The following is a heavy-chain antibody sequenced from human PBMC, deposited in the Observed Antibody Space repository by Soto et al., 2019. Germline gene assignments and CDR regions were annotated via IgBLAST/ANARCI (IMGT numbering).Heavy chain of an antibody. CDR2: ITWNGGSA. V-gene: IGHV3-20*01. Sequence: EGRLVESGGSVVRPGGSLRLSCAASGFNFDDHSMSWVRQVPGKGLEWISAITWNGGSATYADSVRGRFTISRNNGENLLYPKMNSLRAEDTALYRCARKLPGSGRDYWGQGTLVTVSS. J-gene: IGHJ4*02. CDR3: ARKLPGSGRDY. D-gene: IGHD3-10*01. CDR1: GFNFDDHS.